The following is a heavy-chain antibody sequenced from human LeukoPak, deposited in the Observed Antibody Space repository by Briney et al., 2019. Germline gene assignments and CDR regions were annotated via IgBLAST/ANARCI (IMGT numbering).Heavy chain of an antibody. CDR2: ISHHGANK. CDR1: GFTFSSYG. J-gene: IGHJ4*02. CDR3: ARETKQWLVLFDY. V-gene: IGHV3-30*03. Sequence: GTSLRLSCVASGFTFSSYGMSWVRQAPGKGLEWVAVISHHGANKFYGDSVKGRFTISRDNSNNMVYLQMNSLRAEDTAVYYCARETKQWLVLFDYWGQGTLVTVSS. D-gene: IGHD6-19*01.